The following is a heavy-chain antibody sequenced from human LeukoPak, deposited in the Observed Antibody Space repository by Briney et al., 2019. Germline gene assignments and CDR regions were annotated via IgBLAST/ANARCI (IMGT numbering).Heavy chain of an antibody. CDR2: ISDSGGAT. D-gene: IGHD2-2*01. J-gene: IGHJ4*02. Sequence: PGGSLRLSCAASGFTFSTYAMSWVRQAPGKGLEWVSAISDSGGATYYADSVKGRFTISRDNSKNTLYLQMNSLRAEDTAVYYSAKDGGYCSGTSCYWDYWGQGTLVTVSS. V-gene: IGHV3-23*01. CDR3: AKDGGYCSGTSCYWDY. CDR1: GFTFSTYA.